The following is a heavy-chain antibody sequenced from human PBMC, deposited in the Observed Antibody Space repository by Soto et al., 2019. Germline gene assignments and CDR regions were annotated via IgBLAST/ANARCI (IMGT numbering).Heavy chain of an antibody. Sequence: QVQLVQSGAEVKKPGSSVKVSCKASGGTFSSYAISWVRQAPGQGLEWMGGIIPIFGTANYVQKFQGRVTITADESTSTAYMELSSLRSEDTDVYYCARANRTVPTFGDYYYGMDVWGQVTTVTVSS. CDR3: ARANRTVPTFGDYYYGMDV. V-gene: IGHV1-69*01. CDR1: GGTFSSYA. CDR2: IIPIFGTA. J-gene: IGHJ6*02. D-gene: IGHD4-17*01.